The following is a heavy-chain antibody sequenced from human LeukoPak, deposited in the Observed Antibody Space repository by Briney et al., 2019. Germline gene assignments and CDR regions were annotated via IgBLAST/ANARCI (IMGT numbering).Heavy chain of an antibody. CDR2: ISPYNGNT. CDR1: GYTFSTYG. D-gene: IGHD2-2*02. J-gene: IGHJ4*02. V-gene: IGHV1-18*01. Sequence: ASVKVSCKASGYTFSTYGISWVRQAPGQGLEWMGWISPYNGNTNYAQKLQGRVTMTTDTSTSTAYMELRSLRSEDTAVYYCARGRRPRGYCSSTSCYSGGNYFDYWGQGTLVTVSS. CDR3: ARGRRPRGYCSSTSCYSGGNYFDY.